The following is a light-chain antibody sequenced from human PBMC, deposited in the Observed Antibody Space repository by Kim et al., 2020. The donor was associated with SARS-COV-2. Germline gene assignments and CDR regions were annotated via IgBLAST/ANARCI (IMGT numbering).Light chain of an antibody. V-gene: IGLV2-8*01. CDR1: SSDVGGYNY. J-gene: IGLJ2*01. CDR3: NSYAGTNHVV. Sequence: QSALTQPPSASGSPGQSVTISCTGTSSDVGGYNYVSWYQQHPGKAPKLMIYEVSKRPSGVPDRFSCSKSGNTASLTVSGLQAEDEADYYCNSYAGTNHVVFGGGTQLTVL. CDR2: EVS.